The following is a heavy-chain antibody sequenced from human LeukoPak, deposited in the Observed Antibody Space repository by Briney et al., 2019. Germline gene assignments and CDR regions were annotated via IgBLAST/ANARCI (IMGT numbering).Heavy chain of an antibody. CDR1: GGSISSGDYY. CDR3: ARVDYYDSSGYLD. J-gene: IGHJ4*02. CDR2: IYYSGST. D-gene: IGHD3-22*01. Sequence: KPSQTLSLTCTVSGGSISSGDYYWSWIRQPPGRGLEWIGYIYYSGSTYYNPSLKSRVTISVDTSKSQFSLKLSSVTAADTAVYYCARVDYYDSSGYLDWGQGTLVTVSS. V-gene: IGHV4-30-4*01.